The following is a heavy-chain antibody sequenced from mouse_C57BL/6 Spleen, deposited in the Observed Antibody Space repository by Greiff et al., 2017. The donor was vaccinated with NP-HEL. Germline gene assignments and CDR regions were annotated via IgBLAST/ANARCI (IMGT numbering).Heavy chain of an antibody. D-gene: IGHD2-4*01. CDR1: GYAFSSSW. J-gene: IGHJ2*01. V-gene: IGHV1-82*01. CDR3: ARSGMITYFDY. CDR2: IYPGDGDT. Sequence: VMLVESGPELVKPGASVKISCKASGYAFSSSWMNWVKQRPGKGLEWIGRIYPGDGDTNYNGKFKGKATLTADKSSSTAYMQLSSLTSEDSAVYFCARSGMITYFDYWGQGTTLTVSS.